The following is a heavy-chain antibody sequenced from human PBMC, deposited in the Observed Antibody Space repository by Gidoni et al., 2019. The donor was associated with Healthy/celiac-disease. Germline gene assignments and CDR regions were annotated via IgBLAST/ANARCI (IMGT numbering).Heavy chain of an antibody. Sequence: GIIYPGDSDTRYSPSFQGQVTISADKSISTAYLQWSSLKASDTAMYYCARHGTYLETAAFDIWGQGTMVTVSS. V-gene: IGHV5-51*01. CDR3: ARHGTYLETAAFDI. J-gene: IGHJ3*02. CDR2: IYPGDSDT. D-gene: IGHD1-26*01.